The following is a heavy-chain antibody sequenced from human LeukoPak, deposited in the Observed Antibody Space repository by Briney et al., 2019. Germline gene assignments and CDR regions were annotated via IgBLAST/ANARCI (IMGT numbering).Heavy chain of an antibody. Sequence: GGSLRLSCAASGFTFSSYSMNWVRQAPGKGLEWVGRIKSKTDGGTTDYAAPVKGRFTISRDDSKNTLYLQMNSLKTEDTAVYYCTTTYGGYGIDYWGQGTLVTVSS. CDR1: GFTFSSYS. J-gene: IGHJ4*02. CDR2: IKSKTDGGTT. CDR3: TTTYGGYGIDY. D-gene: IGHD5-12*01. V-gene: IGHV3-15*01.